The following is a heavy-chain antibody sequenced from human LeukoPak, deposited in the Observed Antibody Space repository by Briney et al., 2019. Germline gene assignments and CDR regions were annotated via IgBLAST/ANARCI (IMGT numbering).Heavy chain of an antibody. Sequence: EASVTVSCKASGYTFTSYDINWVRQATGQGLEWMGWMNPNSGNTGYAQKFQGRVTMTRNTSISTAYMELSSLRSEDTAVYYCARGAERITIFGVVISTNWFDPWGQGTLVTVSS. CDR3: ARGAERITIFGVVISTNWFDP. CDR2: MNPNSGNT. J-gene: IGHJ5*02. CDR1: GYTFTSYD. D-gene: IGHD3-3*01. V-gene: IGHV1-8*01.